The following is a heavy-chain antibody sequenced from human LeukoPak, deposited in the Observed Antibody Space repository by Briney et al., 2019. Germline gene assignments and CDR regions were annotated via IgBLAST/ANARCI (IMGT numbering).Heavy chain of an antibody. J-gene: IGHJ4*02. CDR1: GYTFTSYG. V-gene: IGHV1-18*01. Sequence: GASVKVSCKASGYTFTSYGISWVRQAPGQGLEWMGWISAYNGNTNYAQKLQGRVTMTTDTSTSTAYMELRSLRSDDTAVYYCARAPSSYDYVWGSYSDWGQGTLVTVSS. CDR3: ARAPSSYDYVWGSYSD. CDR2: ISAYNGNT. D-gene: IGHD3-16*01.